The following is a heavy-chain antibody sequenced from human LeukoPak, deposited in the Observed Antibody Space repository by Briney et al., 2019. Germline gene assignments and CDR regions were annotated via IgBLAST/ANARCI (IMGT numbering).Heavy chain of an antibody. D-gene: IGHD3-22*01. Sequence: GGPLTLFCSASGFTFSDYYLSWLRQAAAKELQGVAYISSSGSTIYYADSVKGRFTISRDNAKNSLYLQMNSLRAEDTAVYYCARQAPDSSGYYGHWGQGTLVTVSS. V-gene: IGHV3-11*01. CDR3: ARQAPDSSGYYGH. CDR2: ISSSGSTI. CDR1: GFTFSDYY. J-gene: IGHJ4*02.